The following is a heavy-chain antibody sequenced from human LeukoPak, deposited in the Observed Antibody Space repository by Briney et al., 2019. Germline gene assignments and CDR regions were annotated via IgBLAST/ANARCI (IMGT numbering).Heavy chain of an antibody. Sequence: PGGSLRLSCAASGFTFDDYAMHWVRQAPGKGLEWVSGISWNSGSIGYADSVKGRFTISRDNAKNSLYLQMNSLGAEDMALYYCAKEGYSGYEHWGQGTLVTVSS. CDR3: AKEGYSGYEH. D-gene: IGHD5-12*01. CDR2: ISWNSGSI. V-gene: IGHV3-9*03. CDR1: GFTFDDYA. J-gene: IGHJ1*01.